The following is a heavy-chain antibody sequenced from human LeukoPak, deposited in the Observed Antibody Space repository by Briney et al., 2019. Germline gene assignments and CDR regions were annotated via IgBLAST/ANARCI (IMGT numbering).Heavy chain of an antibody. V-gene: IGHV3-30*03. CDR2: ISYEGTIK. J-gene: IGHJ4*02. CDR1: GFSFSTYG. D-gene: IGHD3-9*01. CDR3: AREYDLVTGLDY. Sequence: GRSLRLSCAASGFSFSTYGMHWVRQAPGKGLGWVTFISYEGTIKRYADSVKGRITISRDNSKNTLYLEMSSLRVEDTAVYYCAREYDLVTGLDYWGQGTLVTVSS.